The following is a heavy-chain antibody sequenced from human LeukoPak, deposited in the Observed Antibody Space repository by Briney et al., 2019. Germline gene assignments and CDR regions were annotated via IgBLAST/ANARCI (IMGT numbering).Heavy chain of an antibody. V-gene: IGHV3-30*04. J-gene: IGHJ4*02. Sequence: GGSLRLSCAASGFTFSSHVMHWVRQAPGKGLEWVAVISYDGNNKYYADSVKGRFTISRDNSKNTLYLQMNSLRAEDTAVFYCASPAGYSSSWGNFDYWGQGTLVTVSS. CDR2: ISYDGNNK. CDR3: ASPAGYSSSWGNFDY. CDR1: GFTFSSHV. D-gene: IGHD6-13*01.